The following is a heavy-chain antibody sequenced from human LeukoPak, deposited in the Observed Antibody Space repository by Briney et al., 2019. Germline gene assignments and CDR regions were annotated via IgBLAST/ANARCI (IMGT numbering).Heavy chain of an antibody. CDR2: ISGSGGST. V-gene: IGHV3-23*01. J-gene: IGHJ6*02. D-gene: IGHD6-13*01. CDR3: AKDPGTNYYYGMDV. Sequence: GGSLRLSCATSGFTFSSYAMSWVRQAPGKGLEWVSSISGSGGSTYYADSVKGRFTISRDNSKNTLYLQMNSLRAEDTAVYYCAKDPGTNYYYGMDVWGQGTTVTVSS. CDR1: GFTFSSYA.